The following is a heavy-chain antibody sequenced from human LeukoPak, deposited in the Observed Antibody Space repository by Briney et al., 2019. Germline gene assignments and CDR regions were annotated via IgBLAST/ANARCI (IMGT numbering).Heavy chain of an antibody. D-gene: IGHD2-2*01. J-gene: IGHJ6*03. CDR1: NYTFTNYG. CDR3: ARDTYCSGTSCFPYYMDV. Sequence: ASVKVSCKASNYTFTNYGISWVRQAPGQGLEWMGWISGYYGNTNYAQKLQGRVTMTTDTSTNIVYMELRSLRSDDTAVYYCARDTYCSGTSCFPYYMDVWGKGTTVTVSS. V-gene: IGHV1-18*01. CDR2: ISGYYGNT.